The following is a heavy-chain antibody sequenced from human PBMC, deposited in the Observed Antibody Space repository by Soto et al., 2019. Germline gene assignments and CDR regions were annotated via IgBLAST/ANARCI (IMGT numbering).Heavy chain of an antibody. J-gene: IGHJ5*02. V-gene: IGHV4-39*01. CDR2: FYYSGST. CDR1: GGSISSSNYY. CDR3: ARPIEGGSSGYYH. Sequence: QLQLRESGPGLVKPSETLSLTCTVSGGSISSSNYYWAWIRQPPGKGLEWIGSFYYSGSTYYKPSLKSRVSISVDTSKNQFSLKLSSVTAADTAVYYCARPIEGGSSGYYHWGQGTLVTVSS. D-gene: IGHD3-22*01.